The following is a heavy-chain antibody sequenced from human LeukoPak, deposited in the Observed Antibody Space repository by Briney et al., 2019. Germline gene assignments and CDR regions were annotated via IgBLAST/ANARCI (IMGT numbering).Heavy chain of an antibody. CDR1: GGSFSGYY. Sequence: SETLSLTCAVYGGSFSGYYWSWIRQPPGKGLEWIGEINHSGSTNYNPSLKSRVTISVDTSKNHFSLKLSSVTAADTAVYYCAREGIATAAGGDWGQGTLVTVSS. J-gene: IGHJ4*02. CDR3: AREGIATAAGGD. CDR2: INHSGST. D-gene: IGHD6-13*01. V-gene: IGHV4-34*01.